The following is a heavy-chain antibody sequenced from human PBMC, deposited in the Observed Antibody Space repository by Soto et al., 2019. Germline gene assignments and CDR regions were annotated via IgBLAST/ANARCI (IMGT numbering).Heavy chain of an antibody. CDR3: ARDRIYSSGWYFWFDP. D-gene: IGHD6-19*01. J-gene: IGHJ5*02. CDR2: IYYSGST. CDR1: GGSVSSGSYY. V-gene: IGHV4-61*01. Sequence: QVQLQESGPGLVKPSETLSLTCTVSGGSVSSGSYYWSWIRQPPGKGLEWIGYIYYSGSTNYNPSFKSGVTMSVDTSKNQFSPKLSSVTAADTAVYYCARDRIYSSGWYFWFDPWGQGTLVTVSS.